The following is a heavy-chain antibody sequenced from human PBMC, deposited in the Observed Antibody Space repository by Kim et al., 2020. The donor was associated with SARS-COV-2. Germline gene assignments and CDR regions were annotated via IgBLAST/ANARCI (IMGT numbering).Heavy chain of an antibody. D-gene: IGHD1-26*01. CDR2: ISGIGGNT. CDR3: AKSTVGATTDSIDY. Sequence: GGSLRLSCAASGFTFSTYAMNWVRQAPGRGLEWVSSISGIGGNTHFADSVKGRFTISRDNSNNTLSLQMNSLRAEDTAIYYCAKSTVGATTDSIDYWGQGPLVTVSS. CDR1: GFTFSTYA. J-gene: IGHJ4*02. V-gene: IGHV3-23*01.